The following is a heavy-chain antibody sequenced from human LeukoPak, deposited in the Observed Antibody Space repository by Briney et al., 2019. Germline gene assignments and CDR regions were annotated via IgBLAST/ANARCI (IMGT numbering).Heavy chain of an antibody. V-gene: IGHV3-30*03. J-gene: IGHJ4*02. D-gene: IGHD2/OR15-2a*01. CDR3: ASLLTVLSRNAAYDY. CDR2: ISYDGSNK. CDR1: GFTFSSYG. Sequence: GGSLRLSCAASGFTFSSYGMHWVRQAPGKGLEWVAVISYDGSNKYYADSVKGRFTISRDNSKNTLYLQMNSLRAEDTAVYYCASLLTVLSRNAAYDYWGQGTLVTVSS.